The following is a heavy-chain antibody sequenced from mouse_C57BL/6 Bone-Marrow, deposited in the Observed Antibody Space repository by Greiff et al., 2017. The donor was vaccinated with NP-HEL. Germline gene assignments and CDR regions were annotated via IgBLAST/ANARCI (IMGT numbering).Heavy chain of an antibody. CDR2: IHPSDSDT. Sequence: VQLQQPGAELVKPGASVKVSCKASGYTFTSYWMHWVKQRPGQGLEWIGRIHPSDSDTNYNQQFKGKATLTVDKSSSTAYMQLSSLTSEDSAVYYCHIYDGYYENAWFAYWGQGTLVTVSA. V-gene: IGHV1-74*01. J-gene: IGHJ3*01. CDR1: GYTFTSYW. CDR3: HIYDGYYENAWFAY. D-gene: IGHD2-3*01.